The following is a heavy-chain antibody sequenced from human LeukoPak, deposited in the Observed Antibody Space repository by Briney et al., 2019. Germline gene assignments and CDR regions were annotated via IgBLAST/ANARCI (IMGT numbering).Heavy chain of an antibody. D-gene: IGHD4-17*01. CDR2: ISYDGSNK. J-gene: IGHJ4*02. Sequence: GGSLRLSCVASGFTFSNYGMHWVRQAPGKGLEWVAAISYDGSNKYYADSVRGRLTISRDNSKNTLYLQMNSLRAEDTAVYYCARAGRADGDYHYFEYWGQGTLVTVSS. V-gene: IGHV3-30*19. CDR1: GFTFSNYG. CDR3: ARAGRADGDYHYFEY.